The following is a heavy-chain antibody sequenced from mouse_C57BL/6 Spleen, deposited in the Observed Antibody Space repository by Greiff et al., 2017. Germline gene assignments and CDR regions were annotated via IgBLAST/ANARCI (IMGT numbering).Heavy chain of an antibody. J-gene: IGHJ2*01. V-gene: IGHV1-19*01. CDR2: INPYNGGT. CDR3: ARGEKSSYYFDY. CDR1: GYTFTDYY. Sequence: EVQLQQSGPVLVKPGASVKMSCKASGYTFTDYYMNWVKQSHGKSLEWIGVINPYNGGTSYNQKFKGKATLTVDKSSSTAYMELNSLTSEDSAVYYCARGEKSSYYFDYWGQGTTLTVSS.